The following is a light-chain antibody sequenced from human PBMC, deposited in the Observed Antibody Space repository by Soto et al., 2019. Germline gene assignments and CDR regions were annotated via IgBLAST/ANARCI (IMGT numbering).Light chain of an antibody. CDR1: QSVSSSY. Sequence: EIVLTQSPGTLSLSPGERATLSCRASQSVSSSYLAWYQQKPGQAPRLLIYGASNRATGIPARFSGSGSGTDFSLTISSLEPEDCAVYYCQQRSNWPSISFGQGTRLEI. V-gene: IGKV3D-20*02. J-gene: IGKJ5*01. CDR3: QQRSNWPSIS. CDR2: GAS.